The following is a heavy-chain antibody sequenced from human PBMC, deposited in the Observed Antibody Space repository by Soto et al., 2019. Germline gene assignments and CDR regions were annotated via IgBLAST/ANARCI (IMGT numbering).Heavy chain of an antibody. CDR3: ARHAGGTMIVVVITGFDY. CDR2: IYYSGST. Sequence: SETLSLTCTVSGGSISSSSYYWGWIRQPPVKGLEWIGSIYYSGSTYYNPSLKSRVTISVDTSKNQFSLKLSSVTAADTAVYYPARHAGGTMIVVVITGFDYWGQGTLVTVS. J-gene: IGHJ4*02. D-gene: IGHD3-22*01. CDR1: GGSISSSSYY. V-gene: IGHV4-39*01.